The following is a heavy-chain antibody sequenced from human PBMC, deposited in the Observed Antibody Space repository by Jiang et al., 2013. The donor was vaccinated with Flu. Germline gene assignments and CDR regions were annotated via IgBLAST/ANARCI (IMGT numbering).Heavy chain of an antibody. CDR2: ISYDGSNK. J-gene: IGHJ4*02. Sequence: RLSCAASGFTFSSYAMHWVRQAPGKGLEWVAVISYDGSNKYYADSVKGRFTISRDNSKNTLYLQMNSLRAEDTAVYYCARVHAWIQLWGPCNYWGQGTLVTVSS. CDR3: ARVHAWIQLWGPCNY. D-gene: IGHD5-18*01. V-gene: IGHV3-30-3*01. CDR1: GFTFSSYA.